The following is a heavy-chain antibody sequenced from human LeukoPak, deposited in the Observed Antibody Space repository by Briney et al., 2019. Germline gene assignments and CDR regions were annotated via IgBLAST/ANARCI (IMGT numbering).Heavy chain of an antibody. J-gene: IGHJ5*02. CDR3: AKGSFSPPPGYCSSTSCYSWFGP. CDR1: GFTFSSYA. V-gene: IGHV3-23*01. CDR2: ISGSGGST. D-gene: IGHD2-2*01. Sequence: GGSLRLSCAASGFTFSSYAMSWVRQAPGKGLEWVSGISGSGGSTYYADSVKGRFTISRDNSKNTLYLQMNSLRAEDTAVYYCAKGSFSPPPGYCSSTSCYSWFGPWGQGTLVTVSS.